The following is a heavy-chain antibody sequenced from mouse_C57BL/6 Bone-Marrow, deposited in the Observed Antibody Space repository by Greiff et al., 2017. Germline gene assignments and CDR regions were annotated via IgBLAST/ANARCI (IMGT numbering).Heavy chain of an antibody. CDR1: GFTFSSYA. CDR2: ISDGGSYT. CDR3: ARGGSWFAY. Sequence: EVMLVESGGGLVKPGGSLKLSCAASGFTFSSYAMSWVRQTPEKRLEWVATISDGGSYTYYPDNVTGRFTISRDNAKNNLYLQMSHLKSEDTAMYFCARGGSWFAYWGPATLVPVSA. V-gene: IGHV5-4*03. J-gene: IGHJ3*01.